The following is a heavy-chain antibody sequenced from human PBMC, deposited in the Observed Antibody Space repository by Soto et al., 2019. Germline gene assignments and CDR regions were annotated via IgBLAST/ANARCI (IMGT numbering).Heavy chain of an antibody. CDR1: GFTFGGHT. D-gene: IGHD3-10*01. J-gene: IGHJ4*02. Sequence: EVQLVESGGGLVKPGGSLRLSCAASGFTFGGHTINWVRQAPGKGLEWVSSVSSSSSYIYYADSVKGRFTVSRDNAEKALYLQMHSLRAEDTAIYYCARCMGFDGSGYAFFDSWGQGTLVTVSS. CDR3: ARCMGFDGSGYAFFDS. CDR2: VSSSSSYI. V-gene: IGHV3-21*01.